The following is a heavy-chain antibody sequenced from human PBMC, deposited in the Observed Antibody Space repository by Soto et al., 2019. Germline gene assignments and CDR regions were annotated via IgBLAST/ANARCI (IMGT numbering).Heavy chain of an antibody. J-gene: IGHJ4*02. V-gene: IGHV3-30-3*01. D-gene: IGHD5-12*01. CDR1: GFTFSSYT. CDR3: GRDRRFGDGYNLGFDY. Sequence: QVQLVESGGGVVQPGRSLRLSCTASGFTFSSYTMHWVRQAPGKGLEWVALISFDGNKKYYADSVKDRFTVSRDNSKNTLYVQMNSPRPEDTAVYYCGRDRRFGDGYNLGFDYWGQGTLVTVSS. CDR2: ISFDGNKK.